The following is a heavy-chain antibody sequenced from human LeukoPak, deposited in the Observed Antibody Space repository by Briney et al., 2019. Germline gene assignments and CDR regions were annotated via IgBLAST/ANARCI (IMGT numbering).Heavy chain of an antibody. D-gene: IGHD3-9*01. J-gene: IGHJ4*02. V-gene: IGHV3-74*01. CDR2: INSDGSSS. CDR1: GFTFSSYW. CDR3: ARDRGYDILTGSFGY. Sequence: GGSLRLSCAASGFTFSSYWMHWVRQAPGKGLVWVSRINSDGSSSSYADSVKGRFTISRDNAKNTLYLQMNSLRAEDTAVYYCARDRGYDILTGSFGYWGQGTLVTVSS.